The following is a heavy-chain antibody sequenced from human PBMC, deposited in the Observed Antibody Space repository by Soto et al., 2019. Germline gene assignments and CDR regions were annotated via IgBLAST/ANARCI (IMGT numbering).Heavy chain of an antibody. J-gene: IGHJ4*02. Sequence: QVQLVQSGPEVKMPGASVKVSCKASGHTFTGHHMHWVRQAPGQGLEWMAYIDLDSSHTKYAQRFQGRVTTTRDTSITTAYMELSGLRSDDTALYECGLEPTGTGGFDYWGQGTVLTVSS. CDR1: GHTFTGHH. V-gene: IGHV1-2*02. CDR2: IDLDSSHT. D-gene: IGHD7-27*01. CDR3: GLEPTGTGGFDY.